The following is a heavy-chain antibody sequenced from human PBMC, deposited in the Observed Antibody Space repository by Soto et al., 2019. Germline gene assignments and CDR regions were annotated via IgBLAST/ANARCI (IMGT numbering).Heavy chain of an antibody. Sequence: PSETLSLTCTVSGGPIRSSSHYWGWIRQSPGTGLEWIGSIDESGDSYYNPSLKSRVTIFVDTSKNQFSLKLISVTGADSAIYYCVREVGYVDYWGQGTLVTVSS. CDR3: VREVGYVDY. D-gene: IGHD2-8*02. V-gene: IGHV4-39*02. J-gene: IGHJ4*02. CDR1: GGPIRSSSHY. CDR2: IDESGDS.